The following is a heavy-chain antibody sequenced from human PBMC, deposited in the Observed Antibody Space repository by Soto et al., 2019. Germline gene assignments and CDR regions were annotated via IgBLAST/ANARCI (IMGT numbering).Heavy chain of an antibody. Sequence: PSETLSLTCAVSGASISSSNWWSWVRQPPGKGLEWIGEIYHSGTTNYNPSLKSRVTISEDKSKNQFSLKLSSVTAADTAVYYCASRGDGRPYFDYWGQGTLVTVSS. V-gene: IGHV4-4*02. J-gene: IGHJ4*02. CDR3: ASRGDGRPYFDY. CDR1: GASISSSNW. CDR2: IYHSGTT. D-gene: IGHD3-10*01.